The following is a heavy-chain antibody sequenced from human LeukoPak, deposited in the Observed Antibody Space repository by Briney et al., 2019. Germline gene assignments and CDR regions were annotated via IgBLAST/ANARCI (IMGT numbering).Heavy chain of an antibody. CDR2: ISGSGGST. J-gene: IGHJ4*02. V-gene: IGHV3-23*01. D-gene: IGHD3-16*02. CDR1: GFSFSTYA. CDR3: AKVGVTFGGVIDHFDY. Sequence: GGSLRLSCAASGFSFSTYAMSWVRQAPGKGLEWVSAISGSGGSTYYADSVKGRFTISRDNSKNTLYLQMNSLRAEDTAVYSCAKVGVTFGGVIDHFDYWGQGTLVTVSS.